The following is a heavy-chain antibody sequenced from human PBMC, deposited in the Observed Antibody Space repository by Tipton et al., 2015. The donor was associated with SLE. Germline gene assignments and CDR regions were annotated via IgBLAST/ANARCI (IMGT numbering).Heavy chain of an antibody. CDR3: ARDWGPYYDSSGYLGY. V-gene: IGHV1-8*02. CDR1: GCTFTSYD. Sequence: QLVQSGAEVKKPGASVKVSCKASGCTFTSYDINWVRQATGQGLEWMGWMNPNSGNTGYAQKFQGRVTMTRNTSVSTAYMELSSLRSEDTAVYYCARDWGPYYDSSGYLGYWGQGTLVTVSS. J-gene: IGHJ4*02. CDR2: MNPNSGNT. D-gene: IGHD3-22*01.